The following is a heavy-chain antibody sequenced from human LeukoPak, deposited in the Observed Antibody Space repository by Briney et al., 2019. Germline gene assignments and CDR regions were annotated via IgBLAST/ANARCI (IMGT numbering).Heavy chain of an antibody. CDR3: ARNVSGQYFDI. CDR1: GFTFSSYA. V-gene: IGHV3-23*01. D-gene: IGHD2/OR15-2a*01. CDR2: ISGSGDST. J-gene: IGHJ2*01. Sequence: GGSLRLSGAASGFTFSSYAMNWVRQAPGKGLECISAISGSGDSTYYADSVKGRFTISRDNSKNTLYLQMNSLRTEDTAVYYCARNVSGQYFDIWGRGTLVTVSS.